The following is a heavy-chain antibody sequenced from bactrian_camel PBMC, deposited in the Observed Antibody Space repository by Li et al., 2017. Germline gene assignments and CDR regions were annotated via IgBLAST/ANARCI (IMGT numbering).Heavy chain of an antibody. V-gene: IGHV3S53*01. Sequence: HVQLVESGGGLVQPGGSLRLSCTASLSTADWYFYSKYCLAWFRQAPGKEREGIAGLDIDGTSTVADAVEGRFTISHDDATNMLYLDMNNLKPEDTAMYYCAIVLHLEVMGSWADADFEYWGQGTQVTVS. D-gene: IGHD2*01. J-gene: IGHJ6*01. CDR3: AIVLHLEVMGSWADADFEY. CDR1: LSTADWYFYSKYC. CDR2: LDIDGTS.